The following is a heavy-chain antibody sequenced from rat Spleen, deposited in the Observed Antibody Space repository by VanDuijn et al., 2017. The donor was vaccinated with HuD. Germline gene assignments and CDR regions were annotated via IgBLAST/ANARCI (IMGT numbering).Heavy chain of an antibody. D-gene: IGHD1-11*01. Sequence: EVQLVESGGGLVQPGRSMKLSCAASGFTFSNYGMAWVRQAPTKGLEWVATISYDGSSTYYRDSVKGRFTISRDNAKRTVNLQMDSLRSEDSATYYCARHYGGYSEYVMDAWGQGASVTVSS. V-gene: IGHV5-29*01. CDR2: ISYDGSST. CDR3: ARHYGGYSEYVMDA. J-gene: IGHJ4*01. CDR1: GFTFSNYG.